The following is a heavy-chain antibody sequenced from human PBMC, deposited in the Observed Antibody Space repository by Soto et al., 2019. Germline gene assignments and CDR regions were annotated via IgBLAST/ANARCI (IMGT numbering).Heavy chain of an antibody. V-gene: IGHV3-53*01. Sequence: PGGSLRLSCAASGFTVSSNYMSWVRQAPGKGLEWVSVIYSGGSTYYADSVKGRFTISRDNSKNTLYLQMNSLRAEDTAVYYCARADYSYYHGMDVWGQGTTVTVSS. CDR2: IYSGGST. CDR3: ARADYSYYHGMDV. CDR1: GFTVSSNY. J-gene: IGHJ6*02.